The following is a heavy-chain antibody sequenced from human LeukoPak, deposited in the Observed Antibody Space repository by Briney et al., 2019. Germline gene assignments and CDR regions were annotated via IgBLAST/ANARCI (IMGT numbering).Heavy chain of an antibody. V-gene: IGHV4-34*01. CDR3: ASGRNLYCSSTSCYGGVSDY. D-gene: IGHD2-2*01. J-gene: IGHJ4*02. CDR1: GGSFSGYY. CDR2: INHSGST. Sequence: PSETLSLTCAVYGGSFSGYYWSWIRQPPGKGLEWIGEINHSGSTNYNPSLKSRVTISVDTSKNQFSLKLSSVTAADTAVYYCASGRNLYCSSTSCYGGVSDYWGQGTLVTVSS.